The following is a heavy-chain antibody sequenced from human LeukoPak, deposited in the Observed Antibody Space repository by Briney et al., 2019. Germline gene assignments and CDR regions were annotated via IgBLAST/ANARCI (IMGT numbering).Heavy chain of an antibody. V-gene: IGHV1-2*02. D-gene: IGHD3-22*01. CDR1: GYTFIAYY. J-gene: IGHJ4*02. CDR3: ARDIYYYDSSGYPTFDY. CDR2: INPNSGGT. Sequence: ASVKVSCKASGYTFIAYYMQWVRQAPGQGLEWMGWINPNSGGTNYAQKFQGRVTMTRDTSISTAYMELSRLRSDDTAVYYCARDIYYYDSSGYPTFDYWGRGTLVTVSS.